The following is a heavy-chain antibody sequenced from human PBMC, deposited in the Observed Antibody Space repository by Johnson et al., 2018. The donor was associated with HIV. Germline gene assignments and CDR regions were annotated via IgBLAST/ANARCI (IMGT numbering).Heavy chain of an antibody. V-gene: IGHV3-11*04. D-gene: IGHD3-22*01. CDR3: ARDHGYWGMYDSSGLDRFDI. CDR1: GFTFSDYY. J-gene: IGHJ3*02. CDR2: ISSSGSTI. Sequence: QVQLVESGGGLVQPGGSLRLSCAASGFTFSDYYMSWIRQAPGKGLEWVSYISSSGSTIYYADSVKGRVTISRDNAKNSLYLQMNSLRAEDTAVYYCARDHGYWGMYDSSGLDRFDIWGQGTMVTVSS.